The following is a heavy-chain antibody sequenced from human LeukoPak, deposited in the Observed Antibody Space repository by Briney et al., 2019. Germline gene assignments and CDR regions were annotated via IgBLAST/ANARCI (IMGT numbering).Heavy chain of an antibody. CDR3: AKDRSGSYSQGLDY. Sequence: GGSLRLSCAASGFIFSSSGMHWVRQAPGKGLEWVAFIRYDGSNKYYADSVKGRFTISRDNSKNTLYLQMNSLRAEDTAVYYCAKDRSGSYSQGLDYWGQGTLVTVSS. D-gene: IGHD1-26*01. V-gene: IGHV3-30*02. J-gene: IGHJ4*02. CDR2: IRYDGSNK. CDR1: GFIFSSSG.